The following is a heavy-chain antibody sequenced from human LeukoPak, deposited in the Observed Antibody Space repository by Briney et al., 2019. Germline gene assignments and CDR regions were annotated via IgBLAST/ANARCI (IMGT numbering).Heavy chain of an antibody. J-gene: IGHJ4*02. CDR2: ISSSSSSI. CDR1: RFTFSSYN. V-gene: IGHV3-21*01. CDR3: ARDFGHRNPIDY. Sequence: GGSLRLSCAASRFTFSSYNMNWVRQAPGKGLEWVSSISSSSSSIYYADSVKGRFTISRDNAKNSLYLQMNSLRAEDTAVYYCARDFGHRNPIDYWGQGTLVTVSS. D-gene: IGHD3-10*01.